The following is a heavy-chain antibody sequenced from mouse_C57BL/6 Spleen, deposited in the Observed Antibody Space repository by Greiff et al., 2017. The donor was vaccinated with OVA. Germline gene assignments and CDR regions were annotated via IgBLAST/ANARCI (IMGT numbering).Heavy chain of an antibody. CDR3: AREGAYGNFPFAY. Sequence: QVQLQQSGAELVRPGTSVKVSCKASGYAFTNYLIEWVKQRPGQGLEWIGVINPGSGGTNYNEKFKGKATLTADKSSSTAYMQLSSLTSEDSAVYFCAREGAYGNFPFAYWGQGTLVTVSA. D-gene: IGHD2-1*01. V-gene: IGHV1-54*01. CDR2: INPGSGGT. CDR1: GYAFTNYL. J-gene: IGHJ3*01.